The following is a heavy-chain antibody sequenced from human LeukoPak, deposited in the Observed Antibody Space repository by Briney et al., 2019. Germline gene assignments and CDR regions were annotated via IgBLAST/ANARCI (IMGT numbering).Heavy chain of an antibody. CDR2: IYYSGST. CDR1: GGSISSSSYY. D-gene: IGHD6-6*01. V-gene: IGHV4-39*01. Sequence: SETLSLTCTVSGGSISSSSYYWSWIRQPPGKGLEWIGSIYYSGSTYYNPSLKSRVTISVDTSKNQFSLKLSSVTAADTAVYYCASRPRKGAFDIWGQGTMVTVSS. J-gene: IGHJ3*02. CDR3: ASRPRKGAFDI.